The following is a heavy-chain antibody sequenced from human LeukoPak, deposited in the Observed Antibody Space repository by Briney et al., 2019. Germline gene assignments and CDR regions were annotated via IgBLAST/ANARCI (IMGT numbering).Heavy chain of an antibody. D-gene: IGHD2-8*01. Sequence: ASVKVSCKASGLTLTTIYMHWVRQAPGQGLEWVAVLYPGGNKAIYAQRFQGRFTLTRDTSTNTVYMEVTSLASEDTAIYYCASEVPRTSRIDHWGQGTLVTVSS. J-gene: IGHJ4*02. V-gene: IGHV1-46*01. CDR1: GLTLTTIY. CDR2: LYPGGNKA. CDR3: ASEVPRTSRIDH.